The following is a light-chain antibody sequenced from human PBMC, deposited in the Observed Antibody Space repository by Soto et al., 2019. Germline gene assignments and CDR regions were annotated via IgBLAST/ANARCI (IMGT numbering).Light chain of an antibody. J-gene: IGKJ1*01. V-gene: IGKV1-5*01. CDR2: GAS. CDR1: QSVSTW. CDR3: QQYNAYSSWT. Sequence: DIQMTQSPSTPSASVGDRVTITCRASQSVSTWSAWYQQKPGKAPKVLINGASNLESGGRSRFSGSGAGTEFTLPGSSPQRDDFATYSCQQYNAYSSWTFGQGAKVDIK.